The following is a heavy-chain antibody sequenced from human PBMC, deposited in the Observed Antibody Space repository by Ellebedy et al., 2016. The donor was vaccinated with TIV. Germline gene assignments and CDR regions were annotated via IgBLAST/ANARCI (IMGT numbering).Heavy chain of an antibody. V-gene: IGHV1-18*01. CDR2: IAVYNGHT. D-gene: IGHD3-10*01. CDR1: GYMFTRYG. CDR3: ARSRLGGGHWYFDF. J-gene: IGHJ2*01. Sequence: ASVKVSXXVSGYMFTRYGMSWVRQAPGQGLEWMGWIAVYNGHTEYAQKFQDRDVMTTETATSTVYMELRSLRADDTAVYYCARSRLGGGHWYFDFWGRGTLVTVSS.